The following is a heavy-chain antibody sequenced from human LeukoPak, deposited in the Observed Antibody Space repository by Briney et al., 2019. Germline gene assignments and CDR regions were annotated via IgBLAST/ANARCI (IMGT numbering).Heavy chain of an antibody. CDR2: IIPIFGTA. V-gene: IGHV1-69*05. J-gene: IGHJ3*02. CDR3: ARDLYSPGAFDI. D-gene: IGHD2-15*01. CDR1: GGTFSSYA. Sequence: SVKVSCKASGGTFSSYAISWVRQAPGQGLEGMGRIIPIFGTANYAQKFQGRVTITTDESTSTAYMELSSLRSEDTAVYYCARDLYSPGAFDIWGQGTMVTVSS.